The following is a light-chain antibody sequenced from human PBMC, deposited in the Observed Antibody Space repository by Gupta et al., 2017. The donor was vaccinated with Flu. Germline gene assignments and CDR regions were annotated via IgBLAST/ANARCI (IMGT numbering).Light chain of an antibody. CDR3: QQYKDWPPEYT. CDR1: QSVGSK. Sequence: TATLSCRASQSVGSKLAWYQQRPGQAPRLLIYDSFNRPTGIPARFIGRGSGTEFTLTISGLQSEDFAVYYCQQYKDWPPEYTFGQGTRLDIK. CDR2: DSF. V-gene: IGKV3-15*01. J-gene: IGKJ2*01.